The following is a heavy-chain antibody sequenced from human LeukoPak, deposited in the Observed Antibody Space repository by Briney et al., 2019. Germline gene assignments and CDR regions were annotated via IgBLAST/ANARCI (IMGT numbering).Heavy chain of an antibody. V-gene: IGHV3-23*01. CDR1: GFTFSSYA. J-gene: IGHJ4*02. CDR2: ISGSGGST. D-gene: IGHD2/OR15-2a*01. CDR3: AKPIAKSTAPDY. Sequence: LPGGSLRLSCAASGFTFSSYAMSWVRQAPGKGLEWVSAISGSGGSTYYADSVKGRFTISRDNSKNTLYLQMNSLRAEDTAVYYCAKPIAKSTAPDYWGQGTLVTVSS.